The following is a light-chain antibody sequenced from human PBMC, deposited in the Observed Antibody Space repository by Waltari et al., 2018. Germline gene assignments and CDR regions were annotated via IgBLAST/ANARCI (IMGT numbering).Light chain of an antibody. CDR1: QSVSRNY. Sequence: EIVLTQSPGTLSLPPGERATLSCRASQSVSRNYLNWYQQKGGQAPRLLIHGASIRATGIPDRFSGSGSGTDFTLTISRLEPEDFAVYYCQQYDGEVLTFGGGTKVEI. CDR2: GAS. V-gene: IGKV3-20*01. J-gene: IGKJ4*01. CDR3: QQYDGEVLT.